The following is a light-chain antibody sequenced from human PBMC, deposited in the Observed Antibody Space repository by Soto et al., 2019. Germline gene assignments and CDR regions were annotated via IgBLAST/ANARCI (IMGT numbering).Light chain of an antibody. J-gene: IGKJ1*01. V-gene: IGKV3-20*01. CDR2: GAS. CDR1: QSVNSNY. CDR3: QQYDSSPPT. Sequence: EIVLTQSPGTLSLSPGERATLSCRASQSVNSNYLAWYQRKPGQAPRLLIYGASNRATDIPYRFSASGSGTDFTLTITTLEPEDFAVYYFQQYDSSPPTFGQGTKVEIK.